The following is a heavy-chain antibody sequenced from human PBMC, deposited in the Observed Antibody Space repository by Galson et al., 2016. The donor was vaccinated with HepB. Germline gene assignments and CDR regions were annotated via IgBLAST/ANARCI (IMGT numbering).Heavy chain of an antibody. CDR2: IGRVGDGI. D-gene: IGHD4-17*01. CDR1: GFTFRNYV. J-gene: IGHJ4*02. CDR3: AKDREDSGDYAFDS. V-gene: IGHV3-23*01. Sequence: SLRLSCAATGFTFRNYVMSWVRQAPGKGLEWVAGIGRVGDGIIYAGSVKGRFTISRDNSKNTLFLQMNSLRVEDAAVYYCAKDREDSGDYAFDSWGQGTLVTVSS.